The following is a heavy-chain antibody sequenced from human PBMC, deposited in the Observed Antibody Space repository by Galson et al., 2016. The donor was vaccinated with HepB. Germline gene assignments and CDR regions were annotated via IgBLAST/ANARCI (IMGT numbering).Heavy chain of an antibody. CDR1: GFTVSSSY. J-gene: IGHJ6*03. V-gene: IGHV3-53*01. CDR2: IYSGGST. D-gene: IGHD1-26*01. CDR3: ARDFKLGAPDYMDV. Sequence: SLRLSCAASGFTVSSSYMSWVRQAPGKGLEWVSVIYSGGSTYYADSVKGRFTISRDNSKNTLYLQMNSLKAEDTAVYFCARDFKLGAPDYMDVWGKGTTVTVSS.